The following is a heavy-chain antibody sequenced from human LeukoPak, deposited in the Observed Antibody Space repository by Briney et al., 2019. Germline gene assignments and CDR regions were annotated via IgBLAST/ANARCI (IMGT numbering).Heavy chain of an antibody. D-gene: IGHD6-19*01. CDR2: IKSKTDGGTT. CDR3: TTRLEVY. J-gene: IGHJ4*02. Sequence: GGPLGLSWAASGFLFINAWLSWVGRAPGRGLEWVGRIKSKTDGGTTDYAAPVKGRFTISRDDSKNTLYLQMNSLKTEDTAVYYCTTRLEVYWGQGTLVTVSS. CDR1: GFLFINAW. V-gene: IGHV3-15*01.